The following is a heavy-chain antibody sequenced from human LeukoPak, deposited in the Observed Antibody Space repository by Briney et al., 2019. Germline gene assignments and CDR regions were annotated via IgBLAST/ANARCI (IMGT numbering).Heavy chain of an antibody. CDR2: IRYDGSNK. Sequence: GGSLRLSCGASGFTFSSYGMHWVRQAPGKGLEWVAFIRYDGSNKYYADSVKGRFAISRDNSKNTLYLQMNSLRAEDTAVYYCAKKYYDSSGYSFDYWGQGTLVTVSS. J-gene: IGHJ4*02. CDR1: GFTFSSYG. CDR3: AKKYYDSSGYSFDY. V-gene: IGHV3-30*02. D-gene: IGHD3-22*01.